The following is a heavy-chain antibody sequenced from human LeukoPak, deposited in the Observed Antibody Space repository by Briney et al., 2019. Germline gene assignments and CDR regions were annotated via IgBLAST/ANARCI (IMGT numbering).Heavy chain of an antibody. CDR3: ARPRAVARYNWFDP. D-gene: IGHD6-19*01. Sequence: SETLSLTCTVSGGSISSSSYYWGWIRQPPGKGLEWIGSIYYCGSTYYNPSLKSRVTISVDTSKNQFSLKLSSVTAADTAVYYCARPRAVARYNWFDPWGQGTLVTVSS. V-gene: IGHV4-39*01. CDR1: GGSISSSSYY. CDR2: IYYCGST. J-gene: IGHJ5*02.